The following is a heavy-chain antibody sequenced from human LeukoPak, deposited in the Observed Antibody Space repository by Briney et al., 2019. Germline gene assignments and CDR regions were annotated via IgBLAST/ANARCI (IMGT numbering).Heavy chain of an antibody. V-gene: IGHV1-2*02. CDR2: INPNSGGT. J-gene: IGHJ4*02. D-gene: IGHD6-19*01. Sequence: ASVKVYCKASGYTFTGYYMHWVRQAPGQGLEWMGWINPNSGGTNYAQKFQGRVTMTRDTSISTAYMELSRLRSDDTAVYYCARDRLPGYSSGWYDGDAFGDFDYWGQGTLVTVSS. CDR1: GYTFTGYY. CDR3: ARDRLPGYSSGWYDGDAFGDFDY.